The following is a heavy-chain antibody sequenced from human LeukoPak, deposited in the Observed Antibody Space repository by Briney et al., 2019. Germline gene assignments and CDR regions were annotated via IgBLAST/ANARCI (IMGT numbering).Heavy chain of an antibody. D-gene: IGHD2-8*01. J-gene: IGHJ6*03. CDR1: GFTFSSYA. V-gene: IGHV3-23*01. CDR2: LSGSGGTT. CDR3: ANGNRCTSPNCLGYYSFYMDV. Sequence: GGSLRLSCAASGFTFSSYAMNWARQAPGRGLEWVSGLSGSGGTTYYAHSVKGRFTISRDYSKNTLYLQMNSLRAEDTAVYYCANGNRCTSPNCLGYYSFYMDVGGKGTTVTVSS.